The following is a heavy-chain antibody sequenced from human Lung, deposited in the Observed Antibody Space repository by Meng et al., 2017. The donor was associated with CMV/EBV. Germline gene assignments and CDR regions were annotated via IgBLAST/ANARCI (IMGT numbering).Heavy chain of an antibody. J-gene: IGHJ5*02. V-gene: IGHV1-46*01. CDR3: ARARYFDWLGFDP. CDR2: INPRHGGT. Sequence: AXVXVSXXTSGYTFTTYYIHWVRQAPGQGLEWMGIINPRHGGTAYAHKFQGRVTMTRDTSTSTVYMELSSLRSEDTAVYYCARARYFDWLGFDPWGQGTLXTVSS. CDR1: GYTFTTYY. D-gene: IGHD3-9*01.